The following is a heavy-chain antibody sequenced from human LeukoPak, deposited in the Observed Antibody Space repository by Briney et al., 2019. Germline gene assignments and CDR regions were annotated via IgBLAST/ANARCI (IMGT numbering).Heavy chain of an antibody. V-gene: IGHV4-34*01. CDR3: ARGGYSSSWFD. Sequence: SETLSLTCAVSGYSISSGYYWSWIRQPPGKGLEWIGEINHSGSTNYNPSLKSRVTISVGTSKNQFSLKLSSVTAADTAVYYCARGGYSSSWFDWGQGTLVTVSS. D-gene: IGHD6-13*01. CDR1: GYSISSGYY. CDR2: INHSGST. J-gene: IGHJ4*02.